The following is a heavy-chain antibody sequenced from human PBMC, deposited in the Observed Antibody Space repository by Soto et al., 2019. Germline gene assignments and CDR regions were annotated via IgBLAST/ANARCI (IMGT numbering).Heavy chain of an antibody. CDR3: ARLPYGSGVNWFDT. D-gene: IGHD3-10*01. CDR1: GYSISSGYY. CDR2: IYHSGST. J-gene: IGHJ5*02. V-gene: IGHV4-38-2*01. Sequence: PSETLSLTCAVSGYSISSGYYWGWIRQPPGKGLEWIGSIYHSGSTYYNPSLKSRVTLSVDTSKNQFSLKLSSVTAADTAVYYCARLPYGSGVNWFDTWGQGTLVTVSS.